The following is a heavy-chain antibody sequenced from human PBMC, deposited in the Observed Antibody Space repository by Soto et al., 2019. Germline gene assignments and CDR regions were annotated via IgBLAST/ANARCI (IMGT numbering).Heavy chain of an antibody. J-gene: IGHJ6*02. V-gene: IGHV3-9*01. CDR2: ISWNSGSI. CDR3: AKTYGDYSNYYYYGMDV. Sequence: GGSLRLSCAASGFTFDDYAMHWVRQAPGKGLEWVSGISWNSGSIGYADSVKGRFTISRDNAENSLYLQMNSLRAEDTALYYCAKTYGDYSNYYYYGMDVWGQGTTVTVSS. D-gene: IGHD4-4*01. CDR1: GFTFDDYA.